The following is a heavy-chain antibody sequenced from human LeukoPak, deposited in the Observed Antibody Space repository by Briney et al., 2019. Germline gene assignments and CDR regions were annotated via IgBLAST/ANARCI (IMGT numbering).Heavy chain of an antibody. V-gene: IGHV1-8*01. CDR1: GHTFTSYD. Sequence: GASVEVSCKASGHTFTSYDINWVRQATGQGLEWMGWMNPNSGNTGYAQKFQGRVTMTRNTSISTAYMELSSLRSEDTAVYYCARGAYYYDSSGYNFDYWGQGTLVTVSS. CDR3: ARGAYYYDSSGYNFDY. D-gene: IGHD3-22*01. CDR2: MNPNSGNT. J-gene: IGHJ4*02.